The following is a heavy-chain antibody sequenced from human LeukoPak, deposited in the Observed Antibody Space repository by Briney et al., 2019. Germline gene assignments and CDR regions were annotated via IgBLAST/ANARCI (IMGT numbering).Heavy chain of an antibody. J-gene: IGHJ4*02. D-gene: IGHD1-20*01. Sequence: PSETLSLTCTVSGGSISSYYWNWLRQPPGKGLEWIGYIYYSGSTNYNPSLKSRVTISVDTSKNQFSLKLSSVTAADTAVYYCARGWSDNWNDGSVYDYWGQGTLVTVSS. CDR1: GGSISSYY. CDR2: IYYSGST. CDR3: ARGWSDNWNDGSVYDY. V-gene: IGHV4-59*01.